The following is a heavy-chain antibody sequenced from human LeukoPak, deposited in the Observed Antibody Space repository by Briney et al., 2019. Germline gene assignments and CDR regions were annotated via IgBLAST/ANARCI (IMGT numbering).Heavy chain of an antibody. Sequence: ASVKVSCKASGYTFTAYYMYWVRQAPGQGLEWMGWINPNSGGTNYVQKFQGRVTMTSDTSISTAYMDLSRLRSDDTAVYYCARRGSSWSEHDNWGQGTLVTVSS. D-gene: IGHD6-13*01. CDR2: INPNSGGT. CDR1: GYTFTAYY. CDR3: ARRGSSWSEHDN. J-gene: IGHJ4*02. V-gene: IGHV1-2*02.